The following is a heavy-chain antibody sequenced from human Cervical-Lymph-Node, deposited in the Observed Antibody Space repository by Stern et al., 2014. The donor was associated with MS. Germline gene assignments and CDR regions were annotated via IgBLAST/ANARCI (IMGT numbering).Heavy chain of an antibody. J-gene: IGHJ3*02. CDR2: FDPENDET. Sequence: QDQLVQSGAEVKKPGVSVKVSCKGSGYSLSEISMHWVRQAPGKGLEWMGGFDPENDETVYGPNFQGRVTMTEDPSTVTDYIELSSLRSEDTAVYYCAGGGGTIDIWGQGTPVIVSS. V-gene: IGHV1-24*01. CDR3: AGGGGTIDI. CDR1: GYSLSEIS. D-gene: IGHD1-26*01.